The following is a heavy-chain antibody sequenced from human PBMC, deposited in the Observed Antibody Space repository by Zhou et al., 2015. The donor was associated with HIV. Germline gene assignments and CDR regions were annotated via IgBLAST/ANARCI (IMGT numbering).Heavy chain of an antibody. V-gene: IGHV3-33*01. CDR2: IWYDGSNK. J-gene: IGHJ4*02. D-gene: IGHD2-8*01. Sequence: QVQLVESGGGVVQPGRSLRLSCAASGFTFSSYGMHWVRQAPGKGLEWVAVIWYDGSNKYYADSVKGRFTISRDNSKNTLYLQMNSLRAEDTAVYYCASGHCSNGVCSPGKYWGQGTLVTVSS. CDR1: GFTFSSYG. CDR3: ASGHCSNGVCSPGKY.